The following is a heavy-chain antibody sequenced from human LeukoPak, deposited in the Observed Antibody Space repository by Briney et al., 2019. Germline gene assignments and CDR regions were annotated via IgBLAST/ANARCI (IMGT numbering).Heavy chain of an antibody. Sequence: PGGSLRLSCAASGFTFSKYWMSWVRQTPGKGLEWMASIRHDASQIHYVDSVKGRFTISRDNARNSLYLQMSSLRAEDTAVYYCARVKILTAYPGVDYWGQGTLVTVSS. D-gene: IGHD3-9*01. V-gene: IGHV3-7*01. J-gene: IGHJ4*02. CDR1: GFTFSKYW. CDR2: IRHDASQI. CDR3: ARVKILTAYPGVDY.